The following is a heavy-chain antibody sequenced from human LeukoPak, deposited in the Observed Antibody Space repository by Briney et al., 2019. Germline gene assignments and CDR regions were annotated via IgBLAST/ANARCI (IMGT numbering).Heavy chain of an antibody. J-gene: IGHJ4*02. CDR2: IRYDGSVR. D-gene: IGHD6-6*01. Sequence: GSLRLSCAASGFSFSNYGMNWVRQAPGKGLEWVADIRYDGSVRHYVDSVKGRFTISRDNSKNTLYLEMGSLTTEDTAVYYCATPLSASSTDYWGQGTLVTVSS. CDR3: ATPLSASSTDY. V-gene: IGHV3-30*02. CDR1: GFSFSNYG.